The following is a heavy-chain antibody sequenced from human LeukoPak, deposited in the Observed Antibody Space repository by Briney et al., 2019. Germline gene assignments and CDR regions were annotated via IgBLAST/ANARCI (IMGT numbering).Heavy chain of an antibody. D-gene: IGHD5-18*01. J-gene: IGHJ5*02. CDR3: TRALPHRRLMDTTMEQHWFDP. CDR1: GYIFTSYY. Sequence: ASVKVSCKASGYIFTSYYMHWVRQAPGQGLEWMGIINPSGSGTNYAQKFQGRVTMTRDMSTSTVYMELSSLRSEDTAMYYCTRALPHRRLMDTTMEQHWFDPWGQGTLVTVSS. CDR2: INPSGSGT. V-gene: IGHV1-46*01.